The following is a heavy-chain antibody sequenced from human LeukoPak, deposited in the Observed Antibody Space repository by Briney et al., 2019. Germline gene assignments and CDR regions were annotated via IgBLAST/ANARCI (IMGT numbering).Heavy chain of an antibody. CDR2: FHYSGST. J-gene: IGHJ4*02. Sequence: SETLSLTCTVSGASISNNYCYWGWIRQPPGKGLEWIGNFHYSGSTYYNPSLKSRVTISVDTSKNQFSLRLSSVTAADTAVYYCARQVTFGYAYGYYFDFWGQGALVTVSS. V-gene: IGHV4-39*01. CDR1: GASISNNYCY. CDR3: ARQVTFGYAYGYYFDF. D-gene: IGHD5-18*01.